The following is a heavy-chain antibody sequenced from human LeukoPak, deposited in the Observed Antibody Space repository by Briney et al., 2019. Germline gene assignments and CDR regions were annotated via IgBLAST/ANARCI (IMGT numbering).Heavy chain of an antibody. Sequence: GGSLRLSCAASGFTFSSYSMNWVRQAPGKGLEWVSSISSSSSYIYYADSVKGRFTISRDNAKNSLYLQMNSLRAEDTAVYYCARLGVAAGAFDIWGQGTMVTVSS. CDR2: ISSSSSYI. J-gene: IGHJ3*02. V-gene: IGHV3-21*01. D-gene: IGHD2-15*01. CDR3: ARLGVAAGAFDI. CDR1: GFTFSSYS.